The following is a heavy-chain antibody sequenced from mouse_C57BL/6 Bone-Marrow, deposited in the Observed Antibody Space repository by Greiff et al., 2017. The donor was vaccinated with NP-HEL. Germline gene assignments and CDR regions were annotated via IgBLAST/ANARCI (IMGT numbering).Heavy chain of an antibody. D-gene: IGHD2-1*01. J-gene: IGHJ3*01. CDR2: IRNKANNHAT. CDR1: GFTFSDAW. Sequence: EVNVVESGGGLVQPGGSMKLSCAASGFTFSDAWMDWVRQSPEKGLEWVAEIRNKANNHATYYAESVKGRFTISRDDSKSSVYLQMNSLRAEDTGIYYCTRPLYGNYEAWFAYWGQGTLVTVSA. CDR3: TRPLYGNYEAWFAY. V-gene: IGHV6-6*01.